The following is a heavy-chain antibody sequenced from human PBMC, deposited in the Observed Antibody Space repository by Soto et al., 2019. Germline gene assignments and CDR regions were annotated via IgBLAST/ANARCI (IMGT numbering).Heavy chain of an antibody. V-gene: IGHV1-18*04. CDR1: GYTFTSYG. D-gene: IGHD3-9*01. CDR2: ISAYNGNT. Sequence: ASVKVSCKASGYTFTSYGISWVRQAPGQGLEWMGWISAYNGNTNYAQKLQGRVTMTTDTSTSTAYMELRSLRSDDTAVYYCAADRVLRYSQPGVSENNWFDPWGQGTLVTVSS. CDR3: AADRVLRYSQPGVSENNWFDP. J-gene: IGHJ5*02.